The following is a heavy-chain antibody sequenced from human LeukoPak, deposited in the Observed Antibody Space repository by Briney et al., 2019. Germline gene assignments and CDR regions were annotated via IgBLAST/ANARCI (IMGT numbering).Heavy chain of an antibody. Sequence: SETLSLTCAVYGGSFSGYYWSWIRQPPGKGLEWIGEINHSGSTNYNPSLKSRVTISVDTSKNQFSLKLSSVTAADTAVYYCARGPKKLFYYYYGMDVWGQGTTVTVSS. V-gene: IGHV4-34*01. CDR2: INHSGST. CDR3: ARGPKKLFYYYYGMDV. D-gene: IGHD2-15*01. CDR1: GGSFSGYY. J-gene: IGHJ6*02.